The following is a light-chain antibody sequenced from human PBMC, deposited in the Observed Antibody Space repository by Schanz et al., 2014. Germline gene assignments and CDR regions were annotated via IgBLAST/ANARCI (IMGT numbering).Light chain of an antibody. Sequence: QSVLTQPPSVSAAPGQKVTISCSGSTSNIGNNYVSWYQQLPGTAPKLLIYDNNKRPSGIPDRFSGSKSGTSATLGITGLQTGDEADYYCQCYDTKMTEVFGGGTKLTVL. J-gene: IGLJ2*01. CDR3: QCYDTKMTEV. V-gene: IGLV1-51*01. CDR1: TSNIGNNY. CDR2: DNN.